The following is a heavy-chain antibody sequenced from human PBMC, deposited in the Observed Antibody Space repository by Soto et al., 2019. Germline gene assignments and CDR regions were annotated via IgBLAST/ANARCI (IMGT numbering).Heavy chain of an antibody. CDR1: GFTFSSYA. D-gene: IGHD3-10*01. V-gene: IGHV3-30-3*01. CDR3: ARVITMAEVYYYYYGMDV. Sequence: PGGSLRLSCAASGFTFSSYAMHWVRQAPGKGLEWVAVISYDGSNKYYADSVKGRFTISRDNSKNTLYLQMNSLRAEDTAVYYCARVITMAEVYYYYYGMDVWGQGTTVTVSS. J-gene: IGHJ6*02. CDR2: ISYDGSNK.